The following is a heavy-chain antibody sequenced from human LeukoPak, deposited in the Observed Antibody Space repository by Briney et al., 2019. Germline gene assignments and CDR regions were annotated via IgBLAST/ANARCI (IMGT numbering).Heavy chain of an antibody. V-gene: IGHV1-46*01. D-gene: IGHD6-13*01. CDR1: GYTFTSYY. Sequence: ASVKVSCKASGYTFTSYYMHWVRQAPGQGLEWMGIINPSGGSTSYAQKFQGRVTMTRDMSTSTAYMELRSLRSDDTAVYYCARDEGIEGGLGDAFDIWGQGTMVTVSS. J-gene: IGHJ3*02. CDR3: ARDEGIEGGLGDAFDI. CDR2: INPSGGST.